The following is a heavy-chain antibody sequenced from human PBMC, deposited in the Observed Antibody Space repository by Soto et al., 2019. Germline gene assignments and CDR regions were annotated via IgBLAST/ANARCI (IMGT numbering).Heavy chain of an antibody. CDR2: ITHRGST. CDR1: GGSFSTYS. D-gene: IGHD3-3*01. CDR3: ARARFDSWSHIYYGLDV. V-gene: IGHV4-34*01. J-gene: IGHJ6*02. Sequence: PSETLSLTCGVYGGSFSTYSWTWLRQSPGQGLEWIGEITHRGSTDYNPALKSRLVMSVDTSKNQFSLRVTSVTAADAAVYFCARARFDSWSHIYYGLDVWGQGTTVTVSS.